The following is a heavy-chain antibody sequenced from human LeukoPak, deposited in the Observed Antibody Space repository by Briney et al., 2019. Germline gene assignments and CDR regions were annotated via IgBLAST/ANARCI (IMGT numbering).Heavy chain of an antibody. CDR1: GGSFSGYY. CDR3: ARGAIVEVPAAISLPYSCFDP. Sequence: PSETLSLTCAVYGGSFSGYYWSWIRQPPGKGLEWIGEINHSGSTNYNPSLKSRVTISVDTSKNQFSLKLSSVTAADTAVYYSARGAIVEVPAAISLPYSCFDPWGQGTQVTVSS. CDR2: INHSGST. D-gene: IGHD2-2*01. V-gene: IGHV4-34*01. J-gene: IGHJ5*02.